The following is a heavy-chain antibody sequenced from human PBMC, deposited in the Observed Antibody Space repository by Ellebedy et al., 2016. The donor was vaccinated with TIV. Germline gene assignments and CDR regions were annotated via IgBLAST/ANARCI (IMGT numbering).Heavy chain of an antibody. Sequence: AASVKVSCKASGYSFTTYGISWVRQAPGQGLEWMGWISGYSANTNYAQNFQGRVTMPTDTSTSTAYMELRRLRSDDTAVYYCARDGISSGPTYGYFYWGQGTLVTVSS. D-gene: IGHD3-22*01. CDR2: ISGYSANT. CDR3: ARDGISSGPTYGYFY. CDR1: GYSFTTYG. V-gene: IGHV1-18*04. J-gene: IGHJ4*02.